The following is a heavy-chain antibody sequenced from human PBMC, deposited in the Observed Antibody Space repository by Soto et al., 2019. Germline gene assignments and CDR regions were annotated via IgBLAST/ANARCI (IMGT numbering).Heavy chain of an antibody. Sequence: EVQLVESGGGLVQPGGSLRLSCAASGFTFSSYWMSWVRQAPGKGLEWVANIKQDGSEKYYVDSVKGRFTISRDNAKNSLYLQMNSLRAEDAAVYYCARLARTPGDSSCYPHAFDIWGQGTMVTVSS. CDR3: ARLARTPGDSSCYPHAFDI. CDR1: GFTFSSYW. J-gene: IGHJ3*02. CDR2: IKQDGSEK. D-gene: IGHD3-22*01. V-gene: IGHV3-7*01.